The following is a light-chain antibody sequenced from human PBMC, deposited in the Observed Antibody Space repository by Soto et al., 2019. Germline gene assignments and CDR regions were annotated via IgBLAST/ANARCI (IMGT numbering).Light chain of an antibody. Sequence: VVSYNLVSWYQQPPGKAPKLMIYEGTKRPSGVSNRFSGSKSGNTASLTISWLLAEDEADYYCCSYAGSSFYVFGTGTXVT. CDR1: VVSYNL. CDR3: CSYAGSSFYV. J-gene: IGLJ1*01. CDR2: EGT. V-gene: IGLV2-23*01.